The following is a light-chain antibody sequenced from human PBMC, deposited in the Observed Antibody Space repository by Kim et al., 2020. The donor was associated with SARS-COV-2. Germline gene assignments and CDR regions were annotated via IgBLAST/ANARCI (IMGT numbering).Light chain of an antibody. CDR3: QQSYSAPPLT. J-gene: IGKJ4*01. Sequence: ASVGDRVTITCRASQSISGYLNWYQQRPGKAPKLLIYGASSLQSGVPSRFSGSGSGTDFTLTISSLQPEDFATYYCQQSYSAPPLTFGGGTKVEI. V-gene: IGKV1-39*01. CDR2: GAS. CDR1: QSISGY.